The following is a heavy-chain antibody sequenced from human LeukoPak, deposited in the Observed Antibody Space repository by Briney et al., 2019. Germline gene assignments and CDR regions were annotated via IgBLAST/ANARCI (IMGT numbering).Heavy chain of an antibody. CDR1: GGSIISGANY. CDR3: ARMPHPNMYYSGSGSYYSVIDAFDI. CDR2: MYYSGDT. V-gene: IGHV4-31*02. J-gene: IGHJ3*02. D-gene: IGHD3-10*01. Sequence: SETLSLTCTVSGGSIISGANYWSWIRQHPEKGLEWIGYMYYSGDTYYNPSLKGRVIISADTSKNHFSLKLTSVTAADTAVYYCARMPHPNMYYSGSGSYYSVIDAFDIWGQGTMVTVSS.